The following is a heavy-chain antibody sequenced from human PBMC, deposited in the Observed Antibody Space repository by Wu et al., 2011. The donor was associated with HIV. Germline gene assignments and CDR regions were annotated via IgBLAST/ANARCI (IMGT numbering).Heavy chain of an antibody. D-gene: IGHD2-15*01. CDR1: GYTFTSFP. Sequence: QVQLVQSGAEVKKPGASLKVSCKASGYTFTSFPLEWVRQAPGQGLEWMGMINPIGGSTRYAQTFQGRLTMTRDTSTSTVHMELSSLTSEDTAVYFCTTTYCSGGKCYLNYTFDIWGQGTMVIVSS. J-gene: IGHJ3*02. V-gene: IGHV1-46*01. CDR3: TTTYCSGGKCYLNYTFDI. CDR2: INPIGGST.